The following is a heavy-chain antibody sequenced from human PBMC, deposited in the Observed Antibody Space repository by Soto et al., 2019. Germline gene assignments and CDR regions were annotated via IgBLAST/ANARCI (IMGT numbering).Heavy chain of an antibody. Sequence: EVQLVESGGGLVQPGGSLRLSCAASGFTFSNYWMYWVRQAPGKGLVWVSRTNSDGNTSSYADSVKGRFTISRDNAKTTLYLQMNSLRAEDTAVYYCARGDCVGGSCYSLAGSFYYYMDVWGKGTTVTVFS. D-gene: IGHD2-15*01. V-gene: IGHV3-74*01. J-gene: IGHJ6*03. CDR1: GFTFSNYW. CDR2: TNSDGNTS. CDR3: ARGDCVGGSCYSLAGSFYYYMDV.